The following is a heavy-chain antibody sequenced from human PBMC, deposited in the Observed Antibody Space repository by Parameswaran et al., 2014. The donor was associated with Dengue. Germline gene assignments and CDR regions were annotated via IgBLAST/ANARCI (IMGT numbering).Heavy chain of an antibody. V-gene: IGHV4-34*01. CDR2: INHSGST. D-gene: IGHD1-26*01. CDR1: GGSFSGYY. J-gene: IGHJ4*02. CDR3: ARVLKVGAARVFGY. Sequence: ASETLSLTCAVYGGSFSGYYWSWIRQPPGKGLEWIGEINHSGSTNYNPSLKSRVTISVDTSKNQFSLKLSSVTAADTAVYYCARVLKVGAARVFGYWGQGTLVTVSS.